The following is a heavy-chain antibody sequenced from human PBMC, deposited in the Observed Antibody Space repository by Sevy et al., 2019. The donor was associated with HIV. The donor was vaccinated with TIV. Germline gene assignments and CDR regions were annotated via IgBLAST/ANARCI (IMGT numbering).Heavy chain of an antibody. V-gene: IGHV1-18*01. Sequence: ASVKVSCKASGYTFTRYVITWVRQAPGQGLEWMGRMSAYNGDTSYAQKIHGRVTMTTDTSKNTAYMELRSLTSDDTAVYYCARAPSGGQGAGQYFKHWGQGTLVTVSS. CDR3: ARAPSGGQGAGQYFKH. J-gene: IGHJ1*01. CDR1: GYTFTRYV. D-gene: IGHD1-26*01. CDR2: MSAYNGDT.